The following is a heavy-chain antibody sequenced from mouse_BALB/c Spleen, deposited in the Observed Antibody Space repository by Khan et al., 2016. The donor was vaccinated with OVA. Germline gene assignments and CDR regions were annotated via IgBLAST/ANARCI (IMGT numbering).Heavy chain of an antibody. CDR1: GYSITSGYG. V-gene: IGHV3-2*02. D-gene: IGHD1-2*01. CDR3: ARTARIKY. Sequence: EVQLQESGPGLVKPSQSLYLTCTVTGYSITSGYGWNWIRQFPGNKLEWMGNISYSGSTYYKPSLKSRISITRDTSKNQFFLQLKTVTTENTATYYCARTARIKYWGQGTTLTVSS. CDR2: ISYSGST. J-gene: IGHJ2*01.